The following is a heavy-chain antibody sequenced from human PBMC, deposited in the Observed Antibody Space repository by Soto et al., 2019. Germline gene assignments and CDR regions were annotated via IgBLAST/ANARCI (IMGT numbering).Heavy chain of an antibody. Sequence: QVQLVQSGPEVKKPGSSVKVSCKASGGSFRSDVFSWVRQAPGQGLEWMGRIIPIFGAANYAQKFQDRVTSTADESSSKDYMELSSLTSDDTAVYYCARDPGQDCSTTSCYHRGWFDPWGQGTLVTVSS. CDR3: ARDPGQDCSTTSCYHRGWFDP. D-gene: IGHD2-2*01. J-gene: IGHJ5*02. CDR2: IIPIFGAA. CDR1: GGSFRSDV. V-gene: IGHV1-69*18.